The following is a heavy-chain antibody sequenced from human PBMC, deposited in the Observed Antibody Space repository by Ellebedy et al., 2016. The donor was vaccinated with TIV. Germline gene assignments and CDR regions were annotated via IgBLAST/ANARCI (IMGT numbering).Heavy chain of an antibody. D-gene: IGHD6-13*01. CDR3: ARVTGIAAAGRRFDP. CDR1: GYTFTSYG. V-gene: IGHV1-18*01. Sequence: ASVKVSCKASGYTFTSYGISWVRQAPGQGLEWMGWISAYNGNTNYAQKLQGRVTMTTDKSTSTAYMELSSLRSEDTAVYYCARVTGIAAAGRRFDPWGQGTLVTVSS. CDR2: ISAYNGNT. J-gene: IGHJ5*02.